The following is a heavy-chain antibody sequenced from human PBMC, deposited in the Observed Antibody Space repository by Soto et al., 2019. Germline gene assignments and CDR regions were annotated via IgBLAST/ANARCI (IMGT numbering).Heavy chain of an antibody. J-gene: IGHJ4*02. CDR1: GGTFSSYA. Sequence: QVQLVQSWAEVNKPGSSVKVSCKASGGTFSSYAISWVRQSPGQGLEWMGGIIPIFGTANYAQKFQGRVTLTADESTSTAYLELSSLRSEDTAVYYCALNRYSSSWYYFDYWGQGTLVTVSS. CDR2: IIPIFGTA. CDR3: ALNRYSSSWYYFDY. V-gene: IGHV1-69*01. D-gene: IGHD6-13*01.